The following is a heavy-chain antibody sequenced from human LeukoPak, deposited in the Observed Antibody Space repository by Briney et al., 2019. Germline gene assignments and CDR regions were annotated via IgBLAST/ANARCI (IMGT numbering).Heavy chain of an antibody. CDR2: INSDGSST. CDR1: GFTFSSYW. V-gene: IGHV3-74*01. J-gene: IGHJ4*02. Sequence: QPGGSLRLSCAASGFTFSSYWMHWVRHAPGKGLVWVSRINSDGSSTSYADSVKGRFTISRDNAKDTLYLQMNSLRAEDTAVYYCARPYFPGIAVGGGYWGQGTLVTVSS. CDR3: ARPYFPGIAVGGGY. D-gene: IGHD6-19*01.